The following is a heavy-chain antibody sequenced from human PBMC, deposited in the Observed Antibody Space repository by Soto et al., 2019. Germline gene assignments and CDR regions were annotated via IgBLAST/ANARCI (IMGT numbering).Heavy chain of an antibody. V-gene: IGHV1-18*01. CDR3: ARGVVVPAAMSGYYYDYGMDV. D-gene: IGHD2-2*01. CDR1: GYTFTSYG. CDR2: ISAHNGNT. J-gene: IGHJ6*02. Sequence: QVQLVQSGAEVKKPGASVKVSCKASGYTFTSYGISWVRQAPGQGLEWMGWISAHNGNTNYAQKLQGRVTITTDTATRTAYLEQRSLRADDTAVYYCARGVVVPAAMSGYYYDYGMDVWGQGTTVTVSS.